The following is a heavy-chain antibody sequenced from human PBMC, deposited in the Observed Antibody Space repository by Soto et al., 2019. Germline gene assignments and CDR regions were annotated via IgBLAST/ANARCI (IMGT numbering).Heavy chain of an antibody. CDR1: GFTFSTYW. CDR2: IHSDGSST. V-gene: IGHV3-74*01. CDR3: AREYSTSRYFDY. Sequence: GGSLRLSCAASGFTFSTYWMHCVLQAPGKGPVWVSRIHSDGSSTSYADSVKGRFTISRYNAKNTLYLEMNSLRAEDTAVYYCAREYSTSRYFDYWGQGILVTVSS. J-gene: IGHJ4*02. D-gene: IGHD6-6*01.